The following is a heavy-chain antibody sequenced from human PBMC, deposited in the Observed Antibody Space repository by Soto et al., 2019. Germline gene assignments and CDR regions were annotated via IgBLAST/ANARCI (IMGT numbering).Heavy chain of an antibody. CDR2: INPSGGST. Sequence: QVQLVQSGAEVKKPGASVKVSCKASGYTFTSYYMHWVRQAPGQGLEWMGIINPSGGSTSYAQKFQVRVTGARDTYTSTVYMELRSLRSEDTAVYYCARGSYGSGPFTSWGQGTLVTVSS. CDR3: ARGSYGSGPFTS. CDR1: GYTFTSYY. J-gene: IGHJ4*02. D-gene: IGHD3-10*01. V-gene: IGHV1-46*01.